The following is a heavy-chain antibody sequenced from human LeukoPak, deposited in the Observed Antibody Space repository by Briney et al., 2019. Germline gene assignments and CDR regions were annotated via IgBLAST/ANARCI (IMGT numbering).Heavy chain of an antibody. J-gene: IGHJ3*02. Sequence: GGSLRLSCAASGFTFNDSAVHWVRQASGKGLEWVGRIRSKAKSYATAYAASVKGRFTISRDDSETTAYLQMNSLKTEDTAVYYCTHYYDGSGYYGAFDSWGQGTMVTVSS. V-gene: IGHV3-73*01. D-gene: IGHD3-22*01. CDR1: GFTFNDSA. CDR3: THYYDGSGYYGAFDS. CDR2: IRSKAKSYAT.